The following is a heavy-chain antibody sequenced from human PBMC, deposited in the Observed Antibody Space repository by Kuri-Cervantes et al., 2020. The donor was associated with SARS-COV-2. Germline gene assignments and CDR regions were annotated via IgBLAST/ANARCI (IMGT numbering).Heavy chain of an antibody. J-gene: IGHJ4*02. D-gene: IGHD3-10*01. CDR2: ISYDGSNK. V-gene: IGHV3-30-3*01. CDR1: GFTFSSYW. CDR3: ARDKDDGSGDGFDY. Sequence: GGSLRLSCAASGFTFSSYWMSWVRQAPGKGLEWVAVISYDGSNKYYADSVKGRFTISRDNSKNTLYLQMNSLRAEDTAVYYCARDKDDGSGDGFDYWGQGTLVTVSS.